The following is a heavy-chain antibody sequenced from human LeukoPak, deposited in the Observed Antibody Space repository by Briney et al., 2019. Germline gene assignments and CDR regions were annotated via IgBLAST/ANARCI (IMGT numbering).Heavy chain of an antibody. CDR3: ARVSRFFDWLPPFVY. CDR1: GYSFTAYF. V-gene: IGHV1-2*02. CDR2: INSNSDGT. Sequence: ASVKVSCKASGYSFTAYFVHWVRQAPGQVLEWMGWINSNSDGTNYAQNFQGRVTIAADPSISTAYMELSRLSSDDTGVYYCARVSRFFDWLPPFVYWGQGTLVTVSS. J-gene: IGHJ4*02. D-gene: IGHD3-9*01.